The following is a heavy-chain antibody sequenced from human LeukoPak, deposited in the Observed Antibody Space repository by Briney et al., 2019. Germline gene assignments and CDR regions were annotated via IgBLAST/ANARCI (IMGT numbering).Heavy chain of an antibody. V-gene: IGHV1-46*01. CDR1: GYTFTSYY. CDR3: ARSRSYCSSTSCYMDYYYYMDV. J-gene: IGHJ6*03. CDR2: INPSGGST. D-gene: IGHD2-2*02. Sequence: ASVKVSCKASGYTFTSYYMHWVRQAPGQGLEWVGIINPSGGSTSYAQKFQGRVTMTRDMSTSTVYMELSSLRSEDTAVYYCARSRSYCSSTSCYMDYYYYMDVWGKGTTVTVSS.